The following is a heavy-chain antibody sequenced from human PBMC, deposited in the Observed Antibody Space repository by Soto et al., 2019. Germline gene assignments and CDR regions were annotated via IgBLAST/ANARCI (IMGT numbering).Heavy chain of an antibody. CDR2: IWYGGSNK. D-gene: IGHD2-21*01. Sequence: QVQLVESGGGVVQPGRSLRLSCAASGFTFSSYGMHWVRQAPGKGLEWVAVIWYGGSNKYYADSVKGRITISRDNSQLPLYLQMNRLRAEDTAVCYCARGDGGDYYWGQGSLVSVSS. J-gene: IGHJ4*02. CDR3: ARGDGGDYY. CDR1: GFTFSSYG. V-gene: IGHV3-33*01.